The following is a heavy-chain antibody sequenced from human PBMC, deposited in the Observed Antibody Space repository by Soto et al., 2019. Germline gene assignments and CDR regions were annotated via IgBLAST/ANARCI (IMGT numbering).Heavy chain of an antibody. V-gene: IGHV5-51*01. J-gene: IGHJ6*02. D-gene: IGHD2-15*01. Sequence: PGASLKISCKGSGYSFTSYWIGWVRQMPVKGLEWMGIIYPGDSDTRYSPSFRRQVTISADKSISTAYLQWSRLKASDTAMYYCVRFRLEVAPLLGMEVWVQGSSVSFSS. CDR1: GYSFTSYW. CDR2: IYPGDSDT. CDR3: VRFRLEVAPLLGMEV.